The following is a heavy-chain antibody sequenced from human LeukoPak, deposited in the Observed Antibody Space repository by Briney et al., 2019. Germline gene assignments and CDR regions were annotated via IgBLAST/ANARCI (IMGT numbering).Heavy chain of an antibody. V-gene: IGHV4-59*01. CDR2: IYYSGST. J-gene: IGHJ4*02. CDR3: ARMHYGDYFDY. CDR1: GGSISSYY. Sequence: SETLSLTCTVSGGSISSYYWSWIRQPPGKGLEWIGYIYYSGSTNYNPSLKSRVTISVDTSMNQFSLKLSSVTAADTAVYYCARMHYGDYFDYWGRGTLVTVSS. D-gene: IGHD4-17*01.